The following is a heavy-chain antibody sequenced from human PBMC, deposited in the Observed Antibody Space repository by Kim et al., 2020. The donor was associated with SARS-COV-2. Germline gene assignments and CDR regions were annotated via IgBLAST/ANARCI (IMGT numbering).Heavy chain of an antibody. J-gene: IGHJ4*02. CDR2: LIPIFGTA. CDR1: GGTFSSYA. V-gene: IGHV1-69*13. D-gene: IGHD2-15*01. Sequence: SVKVSCKASGGTFSSYAISWVRQAPGQGLEWMGGLIPIFGTANYAQKFQGRVTITADESTSTAYMELSSLRSEDTAVYYCAREYGGKSQYYFDYWGQGTLVTVSS. CDR3: AREYGGKSQYYFDY.